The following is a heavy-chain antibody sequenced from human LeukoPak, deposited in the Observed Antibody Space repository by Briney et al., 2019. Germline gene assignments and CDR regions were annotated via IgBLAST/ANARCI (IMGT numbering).Heavy chain of an antibody. CDR1: GFTFRTYA. CDR3: AKREYSHGHNWFHP. J-gene: IGHJ5*02. V-gene: IGHV3-23*01. D-gene: IGHD2/OR15-2a*01. Sequence: PGGSLRLSCVASGFTFRTYAMTWVRQAPGKGLEWVSTVSGSGETTYYADSVKGRFTISRDNSKNTVLLQMNSLRAEDTAVYYCAKREYSHGHNWFHPWGQGALVTVSS. CDR2: VSGSGETT.